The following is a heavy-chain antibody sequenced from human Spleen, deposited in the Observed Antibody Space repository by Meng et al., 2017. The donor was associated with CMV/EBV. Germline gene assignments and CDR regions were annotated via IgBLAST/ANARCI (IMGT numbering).Heavy chain of an antibody. V-gene: IGHV3-23*01. D-gene: IGHD6-13*01. CDR1: GFTFSSYV. CDR2: ISGSGGST. CDR3: AKEDISSRMVDY. J-gene: IGHJ4*02. Sequence: GGSLRLSCAASGFTFSSYVMSWVRQAPGKGLEWVSAISGSGGSTYYTDSVKGRLTISRDNSRNTLYLQMNSLRAEDTAVYYCAKEDISSRMVDYWGQGTLVTVSS.